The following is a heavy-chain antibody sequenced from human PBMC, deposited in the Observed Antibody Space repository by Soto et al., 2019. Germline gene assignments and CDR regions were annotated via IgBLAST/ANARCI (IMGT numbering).Heavy chain of an antibody. CDR2: IYHSGNT. J-gene: IGHJ4*02. Sequence: SETLSLTCAVSGGSISSNKWWSWVRQPPGKGLEWIGEIYHSGNTNYNPSLKSRVTISVDNSKNQFSLKLSSVTAADTAVYYWATRSSWRKFDYWGQETLVTVSS. CDR1: GGSISSNKW. CDR3: ATRSSWRKFDY. V-gene: IGHV4-4*02. D-gene: IGHD6-13*01.